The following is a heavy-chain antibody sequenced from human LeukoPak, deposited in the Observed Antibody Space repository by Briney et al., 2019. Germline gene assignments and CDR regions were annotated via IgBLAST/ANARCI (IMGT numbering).Heavy chain of an antibody. J-gene: IGHJ4*02. CDR3: ARWDIRGTAHQLDY. D-gene: IGHD1-7*01. CDR2: INQDGSAK. V-gene: IGHV3-7*01. CDR1: GFTLSAHW. Sequence: GGSLRLSCAASGFTLSAHWMTWVRQAPGKGLEWVANINQDGSAKYFLASVKGRFTISRDNAKNSMYLQMNSLRAEDTAVYYCARWDIRGTAHQLDYWGQGMLVAVSS.